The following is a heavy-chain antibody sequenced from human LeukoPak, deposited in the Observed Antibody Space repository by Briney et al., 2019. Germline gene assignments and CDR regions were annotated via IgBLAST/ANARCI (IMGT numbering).Heavy chain of an antibody. CDR2: IYYSGST. J-gene: IGHJ4*02. Sequence: KPSETLSLTCTVSGASISSYYWSWIRQPPGKGLEWIGYIYYSGSTNYNPSLKSRVTISVDTSKNQFSLKLSSVTAADTAVYYCARLEWELQGYFDYWGQGALVTVSS. CDR1: GASISSYY. CDR3: ARLEWELQGYFDY. D-gene: IGHD1-26*01. V-gene: IGHV4-59*08.